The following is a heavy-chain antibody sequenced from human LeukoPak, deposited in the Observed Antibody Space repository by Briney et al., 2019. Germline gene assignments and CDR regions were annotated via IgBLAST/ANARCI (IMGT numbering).Heavy chain of an antibody. CDR2: FYYTGSA. Sequence: SETLSLTCSVSGVSIDSYHWSWIRQPPGKGLEWIGYFYYTGSANYSPSFEGRVTISEDTSKNQISLRLTSVTAADTAVYYCAGRTAATTRPFDYWGQGTLVTVSS. J-gene: IGHJ4*02. CDR1: GVSIDSYH. V-gene: IGHV4-59*01. CDR3: AGRTAATTRPFDY. D-gene: IGHD2-21*02.